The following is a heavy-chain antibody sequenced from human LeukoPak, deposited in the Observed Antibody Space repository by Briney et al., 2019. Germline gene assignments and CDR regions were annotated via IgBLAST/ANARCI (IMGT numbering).Heavy chain of an antibody. J-gene: IGHJ5*02. CDR3: ARGYSSSWYSVFWFDP. CDR2: TYYRSKWYN. Sequence: SQTLSLTCAISGDSVSSNSAAWNWIRQSPSRGLEWLGRTYYRSKWYNEYAVSVKSRITINPDTSKNQFSLQLNSVTPEDTAVYYCARGYSSSWYSVFWFDPWGQGTLVTVSS. D-gene: IGHD6-13*01. V-gene: IGHV6-1*01. CDR1: GDSVSSNSAA.